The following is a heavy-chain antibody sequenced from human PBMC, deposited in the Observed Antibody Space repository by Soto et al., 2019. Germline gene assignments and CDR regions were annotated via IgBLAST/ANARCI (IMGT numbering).Heavy chain of an antibody. V-gene: IGHV1-46*01. CDR3: ARSAVSPFGGLIGPFDY. CDR1: GYTFTSNY. Sequence: ASVKVSCKASGYTFTSNYMHWVRQAPGQGLEWMGVINPSTESTAYAQKFQGRVTIIRDTSASTANMELTSLRSEDTAVYYCARSAVSPFGGLIGPFDYWGQGTLVTVSS. J-gene: IGHJ4*02. CDR2: INPSTEST. D-gene: IGHD3-16*02.